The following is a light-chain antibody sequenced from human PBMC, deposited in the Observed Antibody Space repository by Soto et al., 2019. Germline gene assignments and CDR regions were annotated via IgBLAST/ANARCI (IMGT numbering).Light chain of an antibody. Sequence: DIVMTQSPDSLAVSLGERATINCKSSQSVLSSSNNKNFLAWFQQRPGQPPKFLIYWASTRESGVPDRFSGSGSGTDVTLTISSLQAEDVAVYYCQQYYAAPLTFGGGTKVEIK. CDR2: WAS. J-gene: IGKJ4*01. CDR3: QQYYAAPLT. CDR1: QSVLSSSNNKNF. V-gene: IGKV4-1*01.